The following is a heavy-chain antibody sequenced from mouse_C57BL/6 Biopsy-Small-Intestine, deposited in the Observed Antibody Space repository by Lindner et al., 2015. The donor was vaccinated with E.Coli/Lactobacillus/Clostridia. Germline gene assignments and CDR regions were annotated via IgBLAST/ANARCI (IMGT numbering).Heavy chain of an antibody. V-gene: IGHV1-42*01. D-gene: IGHD1-1*01. CDR3: ARDYGKYFDV. J-gene: IGHJ1*01. Sequence: VQLQESGPELVKPGASVKISCKASGYSFTGYYMHWVKQSPEKSLEWIGEINPSTGDTTYNQKFKAKATLTVDKSSSTAYMQLKSLTSEDSAVYYCARDYGKYFDVWGAGTTVTVSS. CDR2: INPSTGDT. CDR1: GYSFTGYY.